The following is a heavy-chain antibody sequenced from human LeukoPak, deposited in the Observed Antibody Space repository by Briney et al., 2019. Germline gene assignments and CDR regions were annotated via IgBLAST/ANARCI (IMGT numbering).Heavy chain of an antibody. CDR1: GFTFSSYG. V-gene: IGHV3-33*06. Sequence: PGGSLRLSCAASGFTFSSYGMHWVRQAPGRGLEWVAVIWYDGSNKYYADSVKGRFTISRDNSKNTLYLQMNSLRAEDTAVYYCAKRPYYCYYMDVWGKGTTVTVSS. CDR2: IWYDGSNK. J-gene: IGHJ6*03. CDR3: AKRPYYCYYMDV.